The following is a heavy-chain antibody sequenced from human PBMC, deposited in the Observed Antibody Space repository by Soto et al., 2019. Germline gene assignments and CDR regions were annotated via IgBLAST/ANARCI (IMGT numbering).Heavy chain of an antibody. Sequence: GGSLRLSCAASGFTFSSYAMSWVRQAPGKGLEWVSAISGSGGSTYYADSVKGRFTISRDNSKNTLYLQMNSLRAEDTAVYYCAKDFSAVNGPQPFRAGGFDYWGQGTLVTVSS. V-gene: IGHV3-23*01. J-gene: IGHJ4*02. D-gene: IGHD2-8*02. CDR3: AKDFSAVNGPQPFRAGGFDY. CDR1: GFTFSSYA. CDR2: ISGSGGST.